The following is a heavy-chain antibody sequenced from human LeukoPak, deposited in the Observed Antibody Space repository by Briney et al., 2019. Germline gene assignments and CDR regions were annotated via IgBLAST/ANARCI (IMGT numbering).Heavy chain of an antibody. CDR3: ARAAIPGNWFDP. Sequence: PGGSLRLSCAASGFTSSSYGMHWVRQAPGKGLEWVAVIWYDGSNKYYADSVKGRFTISRDNSKNTLYLQMNSLRAEDTAVYYCARAAIPGNWFDPWGQGTLVTVSS. J-gene: IGHJ5*02. CDR2: IWYDGSNK. V-gene: IGHV3-33*01. D-gene: IGHD6-25*01. CDR1: GFTSSSYG.